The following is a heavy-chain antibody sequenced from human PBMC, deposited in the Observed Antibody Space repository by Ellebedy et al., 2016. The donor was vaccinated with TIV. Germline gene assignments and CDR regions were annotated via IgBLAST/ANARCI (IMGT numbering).Heavy chain of an antibody. CDR2: VYNSGNT. D-gene: IGHD3-10*01. CDR1: GDSISSSRYY. J-gene: IGHJ4*02. V-gene: IGHV4-39*01. CDR3: ARHVYYYGSGSYYNWWYFDF. Sequence: MPSETLSLTCTVSGDSISSSRYYWVWIRQPPGKGLEWIGSVYNSGNTYNNPSLKSRVSTYVDTSKNHFSLRLNSVTAADTAVYYCARHVYYYGSGSYYNWWYFDFWGQGTLVTVSS.